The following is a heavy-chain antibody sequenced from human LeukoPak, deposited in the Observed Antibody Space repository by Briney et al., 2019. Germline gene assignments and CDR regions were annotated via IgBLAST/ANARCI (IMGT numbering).Heavy chain of an antibody. Sequence: PSETLSLTCTVSGGSISSGGYYWGWIRQPPGKGLEWIGSICCSGSTYYSPSLKSRVTISVDTSKNQFSLKLSSVTAADTAVYYCARGPNNSGWYIGLDVWGHGTTVTVS. V-gene: IGHV4-39*07. J-gene: IGHJ6*02. CDR3: ARGPNNSGWYIGLDV. CDR1: GGSISSGGYY. D-gene: IGHD6-19*01. CDR2: ICCSGST.